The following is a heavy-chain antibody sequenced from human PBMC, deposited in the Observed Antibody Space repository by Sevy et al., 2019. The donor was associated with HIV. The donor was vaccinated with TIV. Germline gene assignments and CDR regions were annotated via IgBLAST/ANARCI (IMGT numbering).Heavy chain of an antibody. V-gene: IGHV1-18*04. D-gene: IGHD3-10*01. CDR1: GYTFTSYG. CDR3: GRDSPRGGVRGVIDYYYYMDV. Sequence: ASVKVSCKASGYTFTSYGISWVRQAPGQGLEWMGWISAYNGNTNYAQKLQGRVTMTTDTSTSTAYMELRSLRSDDTAVYYWGRDSPRGGVRGVIDYYYYMDVWGKGTTVTVSS. J-gene: IGHJ6*03. CDR2: ISAYNGNT.